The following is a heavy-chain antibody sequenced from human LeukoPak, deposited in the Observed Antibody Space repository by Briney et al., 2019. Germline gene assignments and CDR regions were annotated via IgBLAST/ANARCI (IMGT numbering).Heavy chain of an antibody. CDR1: GGTFSSYA. Sequence: GASVKVSCKASGGTFSSYAISWVRQAPGQGLEWMGRIIPILGIANYAQKFQGRVTITADKSTSTAYMELSSLRSEDTAVYYCARRRTRSRYSYTSYIDAWGNGTTVT. CDR2: IIPILGIA. D-gene: IGHD1-14*01. V-gene: IGHV1-69*04. J-gene: IGHJ6*03. CDR3: ARRRTRSRYSYTSYIDA.